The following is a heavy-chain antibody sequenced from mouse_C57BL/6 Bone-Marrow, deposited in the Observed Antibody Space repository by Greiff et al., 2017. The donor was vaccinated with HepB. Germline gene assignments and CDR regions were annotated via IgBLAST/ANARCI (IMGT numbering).Heavy chain of an antibody. CDR3: ARLYYGYDGSYYFDY. Sequence: DVQLVESGGDLVKPGGSLKLSCAASGFTFSSYGMSWVRQTPDKRLEWVATISSGGSYTYYPDSVKGRFTISRDNAKNTLYLQMSSLKSEDTAMYYCARLYYGYDGSYYFDYWGQGTTLTVSS. CDR2: ISSGGSYT. V-gene: IGHV5-6*01. CDR1: GFTFSSYG. J-gene: IGHJ2*01. D-gene: IGHD2-2*01.